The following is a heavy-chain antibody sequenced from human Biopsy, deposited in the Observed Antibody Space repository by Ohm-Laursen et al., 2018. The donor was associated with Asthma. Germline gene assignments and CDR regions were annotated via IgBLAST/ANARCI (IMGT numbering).Heavy chain of an antibody. J-gene: IGHJ4*02. CDR2: INPVSGST. Sequence: SVKVSCKASGYTFTDYYVMWLRQAPGQGLEWMGRINPVSGSTNFAQKFQGRLTMTRDRSIGTAYMELSRLTSADTAMYYCARGRHYDFWSGYYIEYFDYWGQGTLVTVSS. V-gene: IGHV1-2*06. D-gene: IGHD3-3*01. CDR1: GYTFTDYY. CDR3: ARGRHYDFWSGYYIEYFDY.